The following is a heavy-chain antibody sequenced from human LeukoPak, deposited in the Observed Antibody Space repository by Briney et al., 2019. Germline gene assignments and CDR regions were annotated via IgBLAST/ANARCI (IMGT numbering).Heavy chain of an antibody. D-gene: IGHD3-22*01. CDR3: ARLTYYYDSSGY. Sequence: GGSLRLSCAASGFTFSSYGMHWVRQAPGKGLEWVAVISYDGSNKYYADSVKGRFTISRDNSKNTLYLQMNSLRAEDTAVYYCARLTYYYDSSGYWGQGTLVTVSS. CDR2: ISYDGSNK. CDR1: GFTFSSYG. V-gene: IGHV3-30*03. J-gene: IGHJ4*02.